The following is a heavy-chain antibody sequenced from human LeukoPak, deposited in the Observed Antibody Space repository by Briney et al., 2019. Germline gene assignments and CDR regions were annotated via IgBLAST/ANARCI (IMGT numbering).Heavy chain of an antibody. V-gene: IGHV1-24*01. CDR3: ETSGAGQHGY. Sequence: ASVKVSCKVSGYTLTELSMHWVRQAPGKGLGWMGGFDPEDGETIYAQKFQGRVTMTEDTSTDTAYMELSSLRSEDTAVYYCETSGAGQHGYWGQGTLVTVSS. CDR2: FDPEDGET. D-gene: IGHD4-17*01. CDR1: GYTLTELS. J-gene: IGHJ4*02.